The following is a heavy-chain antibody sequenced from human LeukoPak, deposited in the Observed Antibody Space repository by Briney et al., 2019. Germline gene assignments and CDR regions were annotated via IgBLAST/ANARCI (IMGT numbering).Heavy chain of an antibody. CDR2: MNPNSGNT. V-gene: IGHV1-8*01. CDR1: GYTLTELS. CDR3: ARGDAMVRGVTNC. Sequence: ASVKVSCKVSGYTLTELSMHWVRQAPGQGLEWMGWMNPNSGNTGYAQKFQGRVTMTRNTSISTAYMELSSLRSEDTAVYYCARGDAMVRGVTNCWGQGTLVTVSS. J-gene: IGHJ4*02. D-gene: IGHD3-10*01.